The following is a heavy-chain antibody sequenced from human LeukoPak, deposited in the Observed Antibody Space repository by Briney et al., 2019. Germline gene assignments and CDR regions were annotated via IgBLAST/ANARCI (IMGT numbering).Heavy chain of an antibody. CDR3: ATSPRENWNDVGYYYGMDV. CDR1: GFTVSSNY. V-gene: IGHV3-53*01. J-gene: IGHJ6*02. Sequence: GGSLRLSCAASGFTVSSNYMSWVRQAPGKGLEWVSGIYSGGSTYYADSVKGRFTISRDNSKNTLYLQMNSLRAEDTAVYYCATSPRENWNDVGYYYGMDVWGQGTTVTVSS. D-gene: IGHD1-1*01. CDR2: IYSGGST.